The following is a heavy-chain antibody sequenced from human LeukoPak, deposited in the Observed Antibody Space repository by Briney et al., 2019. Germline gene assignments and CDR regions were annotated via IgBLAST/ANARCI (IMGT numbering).Heavy chain of an antibody. CDR2: ISSSSSYI. D-gene: IGHD1-14*01. CDR3: ARDPRNPPYYYYYYMDV. Sequence: PGGSLRLSCAASGFTFSSYSMNWVRQAPGKGLEWVSSISSSSSYIYYADSVKGRFTISRDNAKNSLYLQMNSLRAEDTAVYFCARDPRNPPYYYYYYMDVWGKGTTVTVSS. J-gene: IGHJ6*03. CDR1: GFTFSSYS. V-gene: IGHV3-21*01.